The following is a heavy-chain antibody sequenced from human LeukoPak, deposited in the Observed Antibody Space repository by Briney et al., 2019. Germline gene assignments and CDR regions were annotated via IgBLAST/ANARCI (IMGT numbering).Heavy chain of an antibody. D-gene: IGHD3-3*01. CDR2: ISGSGGST. Sequence: GGSLRLSCAASGFTFSSYAMSWVRQAPGKGLEWVSAISGSGGSTYYADSVKGRFTISRDNSKNTLYLQMNSLRAEDTAVYYCAKEGPSRELFGVFIIPRLYYYGMDVWGQGTTVTVSS. CDR3: AKEGPSRELFGVFIIPRLYYYGMDV. CDR1: GFTFSSYA. J-gene: IGHJ6*02. V-gene: IGHV3-23*01.